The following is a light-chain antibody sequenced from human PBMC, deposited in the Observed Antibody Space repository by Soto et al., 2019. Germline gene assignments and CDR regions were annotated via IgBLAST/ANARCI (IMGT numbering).Light chain of an antibody. CDR2: RAS. Sequence: EIVMTQSPATLSVSPGERATLSCRASQDIKSNLAWYQQKPGQAPILLISRASTRATGFPDRFSGSGSGTEFTLTISSLQSEDSAVYYCQQYGDSPFAFGPGTKLDVK. J-gene: IGKJ3*01. CDR1: QDIKSN. CDR3: QQYGDSPFA. V-gene: IGKV3-15*01.